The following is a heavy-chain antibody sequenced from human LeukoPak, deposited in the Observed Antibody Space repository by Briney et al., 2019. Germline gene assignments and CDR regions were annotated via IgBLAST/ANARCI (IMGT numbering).Heavy chain of an antibody. V-gene: IGHV4-4*07. D-gene: IGHD3-10*01. CDR2: MYITGST. J-gene: IGHJ6*03. CDR3: ARRTRGGGEPYYYYYMDV. CDR1: GASISNYY. Sequence: PSETLSLTCTVSGASISNYYWSWVRQPAGKGLEWIGRMYITGSTNYNPSLKSRVTISVDTSNNQFSLKLSSVTAADTAVYYCARRTRGGGEPYYYYYMDVWGKGTTVTVSS.